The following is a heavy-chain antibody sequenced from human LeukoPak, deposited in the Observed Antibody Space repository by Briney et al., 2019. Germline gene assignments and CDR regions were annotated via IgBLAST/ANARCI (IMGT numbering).Heavy chain of an antibody. CDR2: MYTTGST. D-gene: IGHD3-16*01. V-gene: IGHV4-61*02. CDR3: ARDQGPRGEWFDP. Sequence: PSETLSLTCTVSGGSISSGSYYWSWIRQPAGKGLEYIGRMYTTGSTNYNPSLKSRVTISVDTSKSQFSLKLTSVTAADTAVYYCARDQGPRGEWFDPWGQGTLVTVSS. CDR1: GGSISSGSYY. J-gene: IGHJ5*02.